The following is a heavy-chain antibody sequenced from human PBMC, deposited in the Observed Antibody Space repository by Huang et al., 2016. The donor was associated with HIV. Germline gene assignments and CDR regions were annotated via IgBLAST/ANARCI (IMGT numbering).Heavy chain of an antibody. J-gene: IGHJ6*03. Sequence: QVQLVESGGGVVQPGGSLRLSCSASGFPFSRYGMPWVRQGPGKGLEWGAVMRSDGTNHFYADSLKGRIIISRDNARNKLFLQVNSLRSEDAGVYYCAKDPHDNGDYSLYQYYYYLDIWGKGTTVTVSS. V-gene: IGHV3-30*02. CDR2: MRSDGTNH. CDR1: GFPFSRYG. D-gene: IGHD4-17*01. CDR3: AKDPHDNGDYSLYQYYYYLDI.